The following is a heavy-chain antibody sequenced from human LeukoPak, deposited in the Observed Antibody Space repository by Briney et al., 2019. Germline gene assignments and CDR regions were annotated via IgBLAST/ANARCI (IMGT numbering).Heavy chain of an antibody. CDR1: GFIFSNYW. J-gene: IGHJ4*03. V-gene: IGHV3-7*01. CDR2: ITQGGSDK. D-gene: IGHD6-13*01. Sequence: TGGSLTLSCAASGFIFSNYWMTWVRQAPGKGLEWVANITQGGSDKYYVDSAEGRFTISRDHAKNSLYLQMKSLGAGDTAVYYCVRIVHLAAGETFDYWGHGKPVTVSS. CDR3: VRIVHLAAGETFDY.